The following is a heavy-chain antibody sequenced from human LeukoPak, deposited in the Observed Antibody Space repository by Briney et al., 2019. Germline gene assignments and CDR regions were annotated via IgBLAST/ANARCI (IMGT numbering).Heavy chain of an antibody. CDR3: ATSDSSGWYDFDY. J-gene: IGHJ4*02. Sequence: PSETLSLTCAVYGGSFSGYYWSWIRQPPGKGLEWIGEINHSGSTNYNPSLKSRVTISVDTSKNQFSLKLSSVTAADTAVYYCATSDSSGWYDFDYWGQGTLVTVSS. CDR1: GGSFSGYY. V-gene: IGHV4-34*01. CDR2: INHSGST. D-gene: IGHD6-19*01.